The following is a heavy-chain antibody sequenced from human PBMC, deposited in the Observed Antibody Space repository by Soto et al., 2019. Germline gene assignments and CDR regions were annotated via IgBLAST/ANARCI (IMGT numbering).Heavy chain of an antibody. J-gene: IGHJ3*02. CDR2: ISSSSSYI. CDR3: ARDVTVTTTPACDI. V-gene: IGHV3-21*01. CDR1: GFTFSSYS. D-gene: IGHD4-17*01. Sequence: EVQLVESGGGLVKPGGSLRLSCAASGFTFSSYSMNWVRQAPGKGLEWVSSISSSSSYIYYADSVKGRFTISRDNAKNSLYLQMNSLRAEDTAVYYCARDVTVTTTPACDIWGQGTMVTVSS.